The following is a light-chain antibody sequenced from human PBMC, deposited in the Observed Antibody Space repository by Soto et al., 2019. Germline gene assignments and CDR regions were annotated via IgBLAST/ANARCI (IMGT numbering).Light chain of an antibody. CDR2: AS. V-gene: IGKV3-20*01. J-gene: IGKJ3*01. CDR1: QSVSDSY. Sequence: PGERATLSCRASQSVSDSYLAWYQQKPGQAPRLLIYASSRATGIPDRFSGSGSGTDFTLTIRRLEPEDFAVYYCQHYGTSALFGPGTKVDIK. CDR3: QHYGTSAL.